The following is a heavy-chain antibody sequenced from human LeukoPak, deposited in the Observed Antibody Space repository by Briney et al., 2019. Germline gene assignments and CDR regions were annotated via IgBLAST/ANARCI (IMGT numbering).Heavy chain of an antibody. D-gene: IGHD6-6*01. Sequence: PGGSLRLSCGASGFTFSSYWMSWVRQAPGKGLEWVANINQDGSEKYYVGSVKGRFTISRDNAKNSLYLQMNSLRADDTAVYYGANEGAYTSSSPTGYWGQGTLVTVSS. CDR1: GFTFSSYW. V-gene: IGHV3-7*01. CDR3: ANEGAYTSSSPTGY. J-gene: IGHJ4*02. CDR2: INQDGSEK.